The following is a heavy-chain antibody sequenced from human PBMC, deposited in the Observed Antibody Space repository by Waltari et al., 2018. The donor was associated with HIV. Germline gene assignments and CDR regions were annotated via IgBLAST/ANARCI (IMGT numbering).Heavy chain of an antibody. D-gene: IGHD2-15*01. Sequence: QVQLQQWGAGLLKPSETLSLTCAVYGGSFSGYYWSWIRQPPGKGLEWIGEINHSGSTNYNPSLKSRVTISVDMPKNQFSLKLNSVTAADTAVYYCASKFCSGGNCYRNWFDSWGQGTLVTVSS. CDR2: INHSGST. CDR3: ASKFCSGGNCYRNWFDS. J-gene: IGHJ5*01. CDR1: GGSFSGYY. V-gene: IGHV4-34*02.